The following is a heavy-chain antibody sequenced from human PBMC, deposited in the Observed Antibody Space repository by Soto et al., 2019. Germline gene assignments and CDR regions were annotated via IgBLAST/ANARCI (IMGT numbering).Heavy chain of an antibody. J-gene: IGHJ5*02. CDR3: ARDGLPYGDYVAQHTLNWFDP. CDR2: ISYDGSNK. CDR1: GFTFSRYA. D-gene: IGHD4-17*01. Sequence: GGSLRLSCAASGFTFSRYAMHWVRQAPGKGLEWVAVISYDGSNKYYADSVKGRFTISRDNSKNTLYLQMNSLRAEDTAVYYCARDGLPYGDYVAQHTLNWFDPWGQGTLVTVSS. V-gene: IGHV3-30-3*01.